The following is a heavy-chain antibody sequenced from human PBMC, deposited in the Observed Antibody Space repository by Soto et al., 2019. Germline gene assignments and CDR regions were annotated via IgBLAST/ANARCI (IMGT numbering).Heavy chain of an antibody. Sequence: GGSLRLSCAASGFMFSSFAMSWVRQAPGKGLEWVSVMSGSGGNTYYADSVKDRFTISRDNSKNTLYLQMNSLRAEDTAVYYCARAFWAVAGTRYFDYWGQGTLVTVSS. CDR2: MSGSGGNT. CDR1: GFMFSSFA. CDR3: ARAFWAVAGTRYFDY. V-gene: IGHV3-23*01. D-gene: IGHD6-19*01. J-gene: IGHJ4*02.